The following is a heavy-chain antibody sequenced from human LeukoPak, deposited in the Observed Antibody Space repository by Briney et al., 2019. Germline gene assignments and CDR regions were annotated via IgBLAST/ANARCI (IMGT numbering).Heavy chain of an antibody. J-gene: IGHJ4*02. Sequence: SETLSPTCSVSGASIKTYYWSWVRQSPGKGLEWLAYIYYGGSINYNPSPSLTRRLTISVDTSKSQFSLELTSVTAADTAVYYCARAGIRYSSSWFGIDSWGQGTLVAVSS. V-gene: IGHV4-59*01. CDR2: IYYGGSI. CDR1: GASIKTYY. CDR3: ARAGIRYSSSWFGIDS. D-gene: IGHD6-13*01.